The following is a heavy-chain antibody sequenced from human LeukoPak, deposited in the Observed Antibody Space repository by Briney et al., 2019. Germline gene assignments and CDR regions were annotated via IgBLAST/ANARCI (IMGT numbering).Heavy chain of an antibody. V-gene: IGHV3-11*01. D-gene: IGHD2-15*01. CDR2: MSHSGGTT. CDR1: GFTFSAYH. CDR3: ARGAVYCSGGSCYLSYYFDY. Sequence: GGSLRLSCAASGFTFSAYHMSWIRQAPGKGLEWVSYMSHSGGTTYFADSVKGRFTMSRDNAKNSLFLQMSSLRVEDTAVYYCARGAVYCSGGSCYLSYYFDYWGQGTLVSVSS. J-gene: IGHJ4*02.